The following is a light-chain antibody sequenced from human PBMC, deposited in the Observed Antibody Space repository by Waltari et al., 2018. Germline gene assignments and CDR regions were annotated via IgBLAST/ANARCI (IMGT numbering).Light chain of an antibody. CDR3: CSYAGSRVV. CDR1: SSDVGGYNY. V-gene: IGLV2-11*01. J-gene: IGLJ2*01. Sequence: QSALTQPRSVSGSPGQSVTISCTGTSSDVGGYNYVSWYQQHPGKAPKRMIYDVSKRPSGVPDRFSGSKSGNTASLTISGLQAEDEADYYCCSYAGSRVVFGGGTKLTVL. CDR2: DVS.